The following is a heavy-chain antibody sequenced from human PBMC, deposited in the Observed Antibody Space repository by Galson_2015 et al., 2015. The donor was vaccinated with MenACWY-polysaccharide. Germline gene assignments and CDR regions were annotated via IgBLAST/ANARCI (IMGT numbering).Heavy chain of an antibody. CDR1: TFTFRGSG. CDR2: IQHDAVYK. Sequence: SLRLSCPASTFTFRGSGMHWVRQAPGKGLEWVAVIQHDAVYKQYLDSVKGRFSVSRDNSKNTLYLEMSNLRAEDTALYYYAREGSRIVFHAFDTWGQGTMVIVSS. J-gene: IGHJ3*02. CDR3: AREGSRIVFHAFDT. D-gene: IGHD3-10*02. V-gene: IGHV3-33*01.